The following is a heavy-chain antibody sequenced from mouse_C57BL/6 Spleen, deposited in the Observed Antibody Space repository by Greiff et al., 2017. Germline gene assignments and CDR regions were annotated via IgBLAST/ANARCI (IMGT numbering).Heavy chain of an antibody. Sequence: EVMLVESGGGLVKPGGSLKLSCAASGFTFSDYGMHWVRQAPEKGLEWVAYISSGSSTNYYADTVKGRFTISRDNAKNTLCLQMTSLRSEDTAMYYCASPYDGYYGAMDYWGQGTSVTVSS. D-gene: IGHD2-3*01. V-gene: IGHV5-17*01. J-gene: IGHJ4*01. CDR1: GFTFSDYG. CDR2: ISSGSSTN. CDR3: ASPYDGYYGAMDY.